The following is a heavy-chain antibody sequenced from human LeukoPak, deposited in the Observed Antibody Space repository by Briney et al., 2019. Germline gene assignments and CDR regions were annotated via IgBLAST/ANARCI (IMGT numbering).Heavy chain of an antibody. V-gene: IGHV3-66*02. J-gene: IGHJ3*02. D-gene: IGHD1-20*01. CDR2: IYSDGIT. Sequence: GGSLRLSCAASGFTVNSKCMSWVRQAPGKGLEWVPFIYSDGITYYADSVKGRFTISRDNSKNTLYLQMDSLRTEDTAVYYCASPTYNWRDVGAFDIWGLGTMVTVSS. CDR3: ASPTYNWRDVGAFDI. CDR1: GFTVNSKC.